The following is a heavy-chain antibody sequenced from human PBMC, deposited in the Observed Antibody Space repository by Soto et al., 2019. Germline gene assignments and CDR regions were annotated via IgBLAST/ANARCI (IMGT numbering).Heavy chain of an antibody. CDR2: ISYDGSNK. D-gene: IGHD6-13*01. J-gene: IGHJ4*02. CDR3: ARDAGPGYSSSRGSKIFDY. Sequence: QVQLVESGGGVVQPGRSLRLSCAASGFTFSSYAMHWVRQAPGKGLEWVAVISYDGSNKYYADSVKGRFTISRDNSKNTLYLQMNSLRAEDTAVYYCARDAGPGYSSSRGSKIFDYWGQGTLVTVSS. CDR1: GFTFSSYA. V-gene: IGHV3-30-3*01.